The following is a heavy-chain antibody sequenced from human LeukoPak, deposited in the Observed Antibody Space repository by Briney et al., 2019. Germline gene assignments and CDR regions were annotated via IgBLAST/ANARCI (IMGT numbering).Heavy chain of an antibody. D-gene: IGHD3-9*01. V-gene: IGHV4-34*01. CDR1: GGSFSGYY. CDR2: INHSGST. Sequence: SETLSLTCAVYGGSFSGYYWSWIRQPPGKGLEWIGEINHSGSTNYNPSLKSRVTISVDTSKNQFSLKLSSVTAADTAVYYCARSAQDYDILTGYYGWFDPWGQGTLVTVSS. CDR3: ARSAQDYDILTGYYGWFDP. J-gene: IGHJ5*02.